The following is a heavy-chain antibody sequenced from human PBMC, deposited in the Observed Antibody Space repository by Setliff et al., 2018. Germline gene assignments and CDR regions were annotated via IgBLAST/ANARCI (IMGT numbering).Heavy chain of an antibody. Sequence: AETLSLTCTVSDVSISSSSFYWAWIRQPPGKGLEWIGSIYYSGSTYYNPSLTSRVTISVYTSNNQFSPNLRSVTAADTAIYYCARHFRSSKVQFLEYLTDYYFDSWGQGTLVTVSS. D-gene: IGHD3-3*01. CDR3: ARHFRSSKVQFLEYLTDYYFDS. CDR2: IYYSGST. V-gene: IGHV4-39*01. CDR1: DVSISSSSFY. J-gene: IGHJ4*02.